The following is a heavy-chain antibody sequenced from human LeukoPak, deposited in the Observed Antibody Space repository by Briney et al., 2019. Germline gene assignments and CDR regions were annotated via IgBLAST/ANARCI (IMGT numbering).Heavy chain of an antibody. V-gene: IGHV3-7*01. Sequence: GGSLRLSCAASGFTFSSYWMSWVRQAPGKGLEWVANIKQDGSEKYCVDSVKGRFTISRDNAKNSLYLQMNSLRADDTAVYYCARVLNRSGWTVNWFDPWGQGTLVTVSS. D-gene: IGHD6-19*01. CDR1: GFTFSSYW. J-gene: IGHJ5*02. CDR2: IKQDGSEK. CDR3: ARVLNRSGWTVNWFDP.